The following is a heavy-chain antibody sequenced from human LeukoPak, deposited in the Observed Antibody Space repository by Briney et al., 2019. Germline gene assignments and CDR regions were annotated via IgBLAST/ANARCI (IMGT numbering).Heavy chain of an antibody. CDR1: GFTFSSYG. J-gene: IGHJ4*02. CDR2: ISFDATNK. D-gene: IGHD3-22*01. CDR3: AKDSSADDSSGYSYYFDY. V-gene: IGHV3-30*18. Sequence: PGGSLRLSCAASGFTFSSYGMHWVRQAPGKGLEWVAVISFDATNKYYADPVKGRFTISRDNSKNTLYLQMNSLRAEDTAEYYCAKDSSADDSSGYSYYFDYWGQGTLVTVSS.